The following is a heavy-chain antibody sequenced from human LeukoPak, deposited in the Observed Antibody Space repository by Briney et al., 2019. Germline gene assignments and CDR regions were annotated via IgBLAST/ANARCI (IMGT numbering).Heavy chain of an antibody. Sequence: SETLSLTCTVSGGSISSHYWSRIRQPPGKGLEWIGYIYYSGSTNYNPSLKSRVTISVDTSKNQFSLKLSSVTAADTAVYYCARDRAMVRGVSPNYYYYMDVWGKGTTVTVSS. J-gene: IGHJ6*03. CDR2: IYYSGST. V-gene: IGHV4-59*11. CDR3: ARDRAMVRGVSPNYYYYMDV. CDR1: GGSISSHY. D-gene: IGHD3-10*01.